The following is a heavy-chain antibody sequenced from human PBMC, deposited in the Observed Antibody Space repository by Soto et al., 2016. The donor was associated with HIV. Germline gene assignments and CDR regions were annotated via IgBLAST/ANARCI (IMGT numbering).Heavy chain of an antibody. D-gene: IGHD3-22*01. CDR1: GFTVSSNY. CDR2: MSGNGDST. Sequence: EVQLVESGGGLVQPGGSLRLSCAASGFTVSSNYVSWVRQAPGKGLEWVSAMSGNGDSTYYVDSVKGRFTMSRDNSKNTLFLHMNNLRAEDTAVFYCAKDSKSSFFYDSSGRGKYYFDSWGPGILVTVSS. CDR3: AKDSKSSFFYDSSGRGKYYFDS. J-gene: IGHJ4*02. V-gene: IGHV3-23*04.